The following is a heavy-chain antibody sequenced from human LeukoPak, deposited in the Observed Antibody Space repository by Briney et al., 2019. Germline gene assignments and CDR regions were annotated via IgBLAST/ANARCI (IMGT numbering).Heavy chain of an antibody. CDR1: GGSISSSSYY. V-gene: IGHV4-39*07. Sequence: PSETLSLTCTVSGGSISSSSYYWGWIRQPPGKGLEWIGEINHSGSTNYNPSLKSRVTISVDTSKNQFSLKLSSVTAADTAVYYCAMTWYQLQDSPTYYMDVWGKGTTVTISS. CDR2: INHSGST. CDR3: AMTWYQLQDSPTYYMDV. D-gene: IGHD2-2*01. J-gene: IGHJ6*03.